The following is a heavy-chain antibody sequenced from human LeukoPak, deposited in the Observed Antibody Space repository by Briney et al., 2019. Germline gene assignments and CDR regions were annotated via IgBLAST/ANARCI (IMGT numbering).Heavy chain of an antibody. Sequence: GQSLRLSCTTSGFAFDDFAMSWVRQPAGKGLEGVGFIRRRAYGGAAEYAASVKGRFIISRDDSKGIAYLQMNSLKTEDTAVYYCSRNGLVDFDYWGQGSRVIVSP. J-gene: IGHJ4*02. CDR3: SRNGLVDFDY. V-gene: IGHV3-49*04. CDR2: IRRRAYGGAA. CDR1: GFAFDDFA.